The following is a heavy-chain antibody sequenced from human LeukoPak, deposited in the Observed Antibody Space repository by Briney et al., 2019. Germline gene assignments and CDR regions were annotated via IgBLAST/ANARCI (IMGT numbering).Heavy chain of an antibody. J-gene: IGHJ2*01. CDR3: ARGTLSYWYFDL. V-gene: IGHV1-18*01. Sequence: ASVKVSCKASGYIFTNCGISWVRQARGQGLEWMGWISAYNGNTNYAQKLQGRVTMTTDTSTSTAYMELRSLRSDDTAVYYCARGTLSYWYFDLWGRGTLVTVSS. D-gene: IGHD1-1*01. CDR2: ISAYNGNT. CDR1: GYIFTNCG.